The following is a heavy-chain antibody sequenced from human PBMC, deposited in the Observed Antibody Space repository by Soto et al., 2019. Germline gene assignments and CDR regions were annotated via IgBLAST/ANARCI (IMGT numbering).Heavy chain of an antibody. D-gene: IGHD2-21*02. CDR1: GYNFSTSW. CDR3: ARALRDYYYFGLDA. J-gene: IGHJ6*02. V-gene: IGHV5-51*01. CDR2: IFPDDFDT. Sequence: GESLKISCKGSGYNFSTSWIAWVRQVPGEGLEWMGIIFPDDFDTRYSPSFKGQATISVDKSINTAYLQWSGLKASDTAMYFCARALRDYYYFGLDAWGQGTTVTVSS.